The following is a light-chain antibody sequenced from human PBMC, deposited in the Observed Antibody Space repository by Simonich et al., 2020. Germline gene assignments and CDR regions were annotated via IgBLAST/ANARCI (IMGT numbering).Light chain of an antibody. J-gene: IGKJ3*01. CDR3: QQFNSYPRT. CDR2: DAS. Sequence: AIQLTQSPSSLSVSVGDRVTITCRASQGISSALAWYQQKPGKAPKLLFYDASSLESGVPSRFSGSGSGTDFTLTISSLQPEDFATYYCQQFNSYPRTFGPGTKVDIK. CDR1: QGISSA. V-gene: IGKV1-13*02.